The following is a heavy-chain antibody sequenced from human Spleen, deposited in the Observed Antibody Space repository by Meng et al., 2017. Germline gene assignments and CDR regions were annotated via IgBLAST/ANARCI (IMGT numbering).Heavy chain of an antibody. CDR3: SGHVDY. CDR1: GFTFRNAW. V-gene: IGHV3-15*01. CDR2: MKSNVDGGTV. Sequence: EGQLVESGGGFVKPGGSLRLSCAASGFTFRNAWMTWVRQAPGKGLEWIGRMKSNVDGGTVDYAAAVKGRFFISRDDSENTFYLQMNSLKTEDTAVYYCSGHVDYWGHGTLVTVSS. J-gene: IGHJ4*01.